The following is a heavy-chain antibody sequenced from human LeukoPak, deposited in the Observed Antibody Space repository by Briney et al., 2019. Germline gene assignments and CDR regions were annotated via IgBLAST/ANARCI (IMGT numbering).Heavy chain of an antibody. CDR1: GGSINNYY. J-gene: IGHJ4*02. CDR2: VFYTGYT. CDR3: ARALGFTVTTFSY. Sequence: SETLSLTCTVSGGSINNYYWSWVRQPPGKGLEWIGYVFYTGYTHYNPSLKSRVTISVDTSKNQFSLKLSSVTAADTAVYNCARALGFTVTTFSYWGQGTLVTVSS. D-gene: IGHD4-17*01. V-gene: IGHV4-59*08.